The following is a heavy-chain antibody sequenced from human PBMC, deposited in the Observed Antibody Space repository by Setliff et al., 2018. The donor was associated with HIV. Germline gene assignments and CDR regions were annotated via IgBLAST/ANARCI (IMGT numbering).Heavy chain of an antibody. Sequence: GGSLRLSCAASGFTFSSYGMHWVRQAPGKGLEWVAVIWYDGSNKYYADSVKGRFTISRDNSKNTLYLQMNSLRAEDTAVYYCAKGSLPSGYSYGFFDYWGQGTLVTVPQ. D-gene: IGHD5-18*01. V-gene: IGHV3-33*06. J-gene: IGHJ4*02. CDR2: IWYDGSNK. CDR3: AKGSLPSGYSYGFFDY. CDR1: GFTFSSYG.